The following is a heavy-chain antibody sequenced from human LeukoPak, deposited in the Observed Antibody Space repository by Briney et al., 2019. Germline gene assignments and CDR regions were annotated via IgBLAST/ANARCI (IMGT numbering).Heavy chain of an antibody. CDR3: ARDGGGAFDI. J-gene: IGHJ3*02. Sequence: ASVKFSCKASGGTFSSYAISWVRQAPGQGLEWMGGIIPIFGTANYAQKFQGRVTITAGKSTSTAYMELSSLRSEDTAVYYCARDGGGAFDIWGQGTMVTVSS. D-gene: IGHD3-16*01. CDR1: GGTFSSYA. CDR2: IIPIFGTA. V-gene: IGHV1-69*06.